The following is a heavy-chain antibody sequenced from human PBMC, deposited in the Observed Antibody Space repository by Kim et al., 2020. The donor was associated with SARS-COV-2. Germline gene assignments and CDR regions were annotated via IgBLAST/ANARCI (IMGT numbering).Heavy chain of an antibody. J-gene: IGHJ4*02. CDR2: ISYDGSNK. D-gene: IGHD6-13*01. CDR1: GFTFSSYG. Sequence: GGSLRLSCAASGFTFSSYGMHWVRQAPGKGLEWVAVISYDGSNKYYADSVKGRFTISRDNSKNTLYLQMNSLRAEDTAVYYCAKGWGIAAPFGYWGQGTLVTVSS. CDR3: AKGWGIAAPFGY. V-gene: IGHV3-30*18.